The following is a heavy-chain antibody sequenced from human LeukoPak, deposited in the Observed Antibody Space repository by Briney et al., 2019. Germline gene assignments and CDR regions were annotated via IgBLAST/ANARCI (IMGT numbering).Heavy chain of an antibody. CDR1: GGSFSGYY. D-gene: IGHD2-2*01. Sequence: KPSETLSLTCAVYGGSFSGYYWSWIRQPPGKGLEWIGEINHSGSTNYNPSLKSRVTISVDTSKNQFSLKLSSVTATDTAVYYCARGLYCSSTSCYANYYYYGMDVWGQGITVTVSS. J-gene: IGHJ6*02. CDR3: ARGLYCSSTSCYANYYYYGMDV. V-gene: IGHV4-34*01. CDR2: INHSGST.